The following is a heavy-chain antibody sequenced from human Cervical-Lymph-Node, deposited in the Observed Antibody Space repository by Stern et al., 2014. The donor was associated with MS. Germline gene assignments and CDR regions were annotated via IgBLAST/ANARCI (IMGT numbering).Heavy chain of an antibody. J-gene: IGHJ4*02. Sequence: QVQLVQSWAEVKKPGASVNISCKASGYTFTNYYLHWVRQAPGQGLEWMGILNPSGGVTIYAQKFQGRVTMTGDTSTATMQLSSLRSEDTAVYYCAKQKGRDYFFDYWGQGTLLTVSS. CDR2: LNPSGGVT. V-gene: IGHV1-46*03. CDR3: AKQKGRDYFFDY. D-gene: IGHD3-10*01. CDR1: GYTFTNYY.